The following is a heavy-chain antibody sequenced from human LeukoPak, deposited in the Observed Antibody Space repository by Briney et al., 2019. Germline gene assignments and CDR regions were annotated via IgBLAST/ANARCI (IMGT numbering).Heavy chain of an antibody. CDR2: IDWDDDK. CDR1: GLSLSTSGTR. Sequence: SGPTLVKSTQTLTLTCTLSGLSLSTSGTRVSWIRQPPGKALEWLARIDWDDDKFYSASLRARLTILKDTSKNQVVLTMTNMDPVDTATYYCARMKGNTAFDSWGQGTLVTVSS. J-gene: IGHJ4*02. V-gene: IGHV2-70*04. CDR3: ARMKGNTAFDS. D-gene: IGHD2/OR15-2a*01.